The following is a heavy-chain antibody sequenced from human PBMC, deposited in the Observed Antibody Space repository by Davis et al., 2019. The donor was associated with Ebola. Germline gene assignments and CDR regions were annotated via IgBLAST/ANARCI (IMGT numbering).Heavy chain of an antibody. J-gene: IGHJ6*02. Sequence: SETLSLTCTVSGGSISSSSYYWGWIRQPPGKGLEWIGSIYYSGSTYYNPSLKSRVTISVDTSKNQFSLTLSSVTAADTAVYYCARHSGTITGTTWVKYYYGMDVWGQGTTVTVSS. CDR3: ARHSGTITGTTWVKYYYGMDV. D-gene: IGHD1-7*01. V-gene: IGHV4-39*01. CDR2: IYYSGST. CDR1: GGSISSSSYY.